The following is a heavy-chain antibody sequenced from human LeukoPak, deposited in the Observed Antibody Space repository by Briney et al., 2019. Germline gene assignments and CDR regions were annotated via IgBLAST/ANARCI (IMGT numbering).Heavy chain of an antibody. V-gene: IGHV1-24*01. CDR2: FDPEDGET. CDR3: ATGYAEEAAPGHYYFDY. Sequence: ASVKVSCKVSGYTLTELSMHWVRQAPGKGLEWMGGFDPEDGETIYAQKFQGRVTMTEDTSTDTAYMELSSLRSEDTAVYYCATGYAEEAAPGHYYFDYWGQGTLVTVSS. J-gene: IGHJ4*02. CDR1: GYTLTELS. D-gene: IGHD6-13*01.